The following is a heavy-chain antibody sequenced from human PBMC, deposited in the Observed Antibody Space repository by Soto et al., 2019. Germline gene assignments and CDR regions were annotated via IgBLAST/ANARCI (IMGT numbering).Heavy chain of an antibody. CDR1: GYTFTSYG. Sequence: ASVKVSCKASGYTFTSYGISWVRQAPGQGLEWIGWISAYNGNTNYAQKLQGRVTMTTETSTSTAYMELRSLRSDDTAVYYCPRDLPRYSNSWYKVWDYWRQGTLVTFSS. V-gene: IGHV1-18*04. CDR3: PRDLPRYSNSWYKVWDY. CDR2: ISAYNGNT. J-gene: IGHJ4*02. D-gene: IGHD6-13*01.